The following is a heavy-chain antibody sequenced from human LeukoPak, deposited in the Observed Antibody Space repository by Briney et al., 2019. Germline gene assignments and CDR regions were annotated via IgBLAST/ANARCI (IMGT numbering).Heavy chain of an antibody. V-gene: IGHV1-69*13. CDR1: GGTFSSYA. J-gene: IGHJ1*01. CDR3: ARDSSDFRNLIPH. Sequence: GASVKVSCKASGGTFSSYAISWVRQAPGLGLEWMGGIIPIFGTAKYAQKFQGRVTITADESTNTAYMELSSLRSEDTAVYYCARDSSDFRNLIPHWGQGTLVTVSS. CDR2: IIPIFGTA. D-gene: IGHD1-14*01.